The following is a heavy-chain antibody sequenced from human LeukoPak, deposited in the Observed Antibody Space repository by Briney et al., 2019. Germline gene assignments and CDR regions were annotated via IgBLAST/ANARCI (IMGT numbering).Heavy chain of an antibody. CDR3: ARDSRRDYYDSSGPYGAFDY. J-gene: IGHJ4*02. D-gene: IGHD3-22*01. CDR1: GGTFSSYA. V-gene: IGHV1-69*05. Sequence: SVKVSCKASGGTFSSYAISWVQQAPGQGLEWIGRIIPIFGTANYAQKFQGRVTITTDESTSTAYMELSSLRSEDTAVYYCARDSRRDYYDSSGPYGAFDYWGQGTLVTVSS. CDR2: IIPIFGTA.